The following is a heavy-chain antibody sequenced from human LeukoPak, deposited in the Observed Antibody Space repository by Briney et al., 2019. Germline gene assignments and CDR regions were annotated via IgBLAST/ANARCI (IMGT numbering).Heavy chain of an antibody. V-gene: IGHV4-59*12. CDR2: IYYSGST. CDR3: ARPPKEAAAGPWFDP. D-gene: IGHD6-13*01. CDR1: GGSISSYY. Sequence: SETLSLTCTVSGGSISSYYWSWIRQPPGKGLEWIGYIYYSGSTNYNPSLKSRVTISVDRSKNQFSLKLSSVTAADTAVYYCARPPKEAAAGPWFDPWGQGTLVTVSS. J-gene: IGHJ5*02.